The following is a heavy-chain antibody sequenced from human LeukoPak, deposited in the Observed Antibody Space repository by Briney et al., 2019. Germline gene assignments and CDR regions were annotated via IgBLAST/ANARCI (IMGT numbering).Heavy chain of an antibody. CDR1: GFTFGDYA. CDR3: SRSYSGSYMYYFDY. CDR2: IRSKAYGGTT. D-gene: IGHD1-26*01. V-gene: IGHV3-49*04. J-gene: IGHJ4*02. Sequence: GGSLRLSCTASGFTFGDYAMSWVRQAPGKGLKWVGFIRSKAYGGTTEYAASVKGRFTISRDDSKSIAYLQMNNLKSEDTAVYYCSRSYSGSYMYYFDYWGQGTQVTVSS.